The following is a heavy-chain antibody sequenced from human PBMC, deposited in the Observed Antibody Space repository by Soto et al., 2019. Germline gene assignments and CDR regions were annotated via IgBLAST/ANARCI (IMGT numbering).Heavy chain of an antibody. CDR3: VRPVGLTTVVSPAALDI. CDR1: GNSFSNYW. J-gene: IGHJ3*02. CDR2: IHLVDSDA. D-gene: IGHD4-17*01. Sequence: GESLKISCKGSGNSFSNYWIGWVRQTPGKGLEWMGIIHLVDSDARYSPSFQGQVTISADKSILTAYLQWSSLRASDTALYYCVRPVGLTTVVSPAALDIWGQGTMVTVSS. V-gene: IGHV5-51*01.